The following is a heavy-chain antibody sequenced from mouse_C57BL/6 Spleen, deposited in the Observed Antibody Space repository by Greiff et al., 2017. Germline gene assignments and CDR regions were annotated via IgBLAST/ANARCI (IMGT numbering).Heavy chain of an antibody. CDR2: IDPSDSYT. D-gene: IGHD3-2*02. CDR3: ARPAAQATRYFDV. CDR1: GYTFTSYW. V-gene: IGHV1-50*01. Sequence: QVQLQQSGAELVKPGASVKLSCKASGYTFTSYWMQWVKQRPGQGLEWIGEIDPSDSYTNYNQKFKGKATLTVDTSSSTAYMQLSSLTSEDSAVYYCARPAAQATRYFDVWGTGTTVTVSS. J-gene: IGHJ1*03.